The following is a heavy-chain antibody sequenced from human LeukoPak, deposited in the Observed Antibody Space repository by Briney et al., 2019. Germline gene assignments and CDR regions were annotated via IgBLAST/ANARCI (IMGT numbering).Heavy chain of an antibody. CDR1: GFSLSTSGMR. CDR3: ALYYYDSSGYYGDAFDI. Sequence: SGPALVKPTQTLTLTCTFSGFSLSTSGMRASWIRQPPGKALEWLARIDWDDDKFYSTSLKTRLTISKDTSKNQVVLTMTNMDPVDTATYYCALYYYDSSGYYGDAFDIWGQGTMVTASS. CDR2: IDWDDDK. J-gene: IGHJ3*02. D-gene: IGHD3-22*01. V-gene: IGHV2-70*04.